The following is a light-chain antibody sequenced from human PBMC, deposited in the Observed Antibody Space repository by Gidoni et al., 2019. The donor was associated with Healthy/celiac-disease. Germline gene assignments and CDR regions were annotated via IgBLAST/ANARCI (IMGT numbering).Light chain of an antibody. V-gene: IGKV1-39*01. CDR3: QQRYSSPLT. J-gene: IGKJ5*01. CDR1: QSISSY. CDR2: AAS. Sequence: IQMTQTPSSLSASVGDRVTITCRASQSISSYLNWYQQKPGKAPKLLIYAASSLPSGVPSRFSGSGSGTDFTLTISSLQPEDFATYYCQQRYSSPLTFGQGTRLEIK.